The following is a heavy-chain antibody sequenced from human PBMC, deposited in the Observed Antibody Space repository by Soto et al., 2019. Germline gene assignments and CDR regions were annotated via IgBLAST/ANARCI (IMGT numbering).Heavy chain of an antibody. CDR3: AREDDSSGYYYSNADY. D-gene: IGHD3-22*01. J-gene: IGHJ4*02. CDR1: VFTFSSYA. V-gene: IGHV3-30-3*01. CDR2: ISYDGSNK. Sequence: GSLRLSCAASVFTFSSYAMHWVRQAPGKGLEWVAVISYDGSNKYYADSVKGRFTISRDNSKNTLYLQMNSLRAEDTAVYYCAREDDSSGYYYSNADYWGQGTLVTVSS.